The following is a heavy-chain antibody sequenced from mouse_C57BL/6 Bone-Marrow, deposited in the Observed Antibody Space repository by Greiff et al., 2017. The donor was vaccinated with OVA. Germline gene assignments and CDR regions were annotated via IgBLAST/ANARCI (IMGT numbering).Heavy chain of an antibody. CDR3: ARGCYGSSYRFAY. CDR1: GFTFSSYT. J-gene: IGHJ3*01. D-gene: IGHD1-1*01. CDR2: ISGGGGNT. Sequence: EVKLMESGGGLVKPGGSLKLSCAASGFTFSSYTMSWVRQTPEKRLEWVATISGGGGNTYYPDSVKGRFTISRDNAKNTLYLQMSSLRSEDTALYYCARGCYGSSYRFAYWGQGTLVTVSA. V-gene: IGHV5-9*01.